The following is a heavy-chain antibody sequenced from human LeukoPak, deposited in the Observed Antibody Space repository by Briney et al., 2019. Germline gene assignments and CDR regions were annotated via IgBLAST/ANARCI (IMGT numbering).Heavy chain of an antibody. CDR3: AREGSSWYWGTATRGWYFDL. V-gene: IGHV4-34*01. CDR1: GGSFSGYY. Sequence: SETLSLTCAVCGGSFSGYYWSWIRQPPGKGLEWIGEINHSGSTNYNPSLKSRVTISVDTSKNQFSLKLSSVTAADTAVYYCAREGSSWYWGTATRGWYFDLWGRGTLVTVSS. J-gene: IGHJ2*01. CDR2: INHSGST. D-gene: IGHD6-13*01.